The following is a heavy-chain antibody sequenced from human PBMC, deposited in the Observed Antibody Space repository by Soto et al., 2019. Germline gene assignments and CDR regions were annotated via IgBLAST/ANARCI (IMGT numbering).Heavy chain of an antibody. D-gene: IGHD3-3*01. CDR2: IYPGDSDT. CDR3: ARSYYDFWSGSPVGDY. CDR1: GYSFTSYW. Sequence: GESLKISCKGSGYSFTSYWIGWVRQMPGKGLEWMGIIYPGDSDTRYSPSFQGQVTISADKSISTAYLQWSSLKASDTAMYYCARSYYDFWSGSPVGDYWRQGTLVTVSS. J-gene: IGHJ4*02. V-gene: IGHV5-51*01.